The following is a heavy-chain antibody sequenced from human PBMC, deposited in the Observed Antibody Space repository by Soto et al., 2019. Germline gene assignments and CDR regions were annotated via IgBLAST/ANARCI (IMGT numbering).Heavy chain of an antibody. V-gene: IGHV1-69*13. D-gene: IGHD2-21*02. CDR2: IIPIFGTA. J-gene: IGHJ4*02. Sequence: GASVKVSCKASGGTFSSYGISWVRQAPGQGLEWMGGIIPIFGTANYAQKFQGRVTITADESTSTAYMELSSLRSEDTAVYYCAATGYAPVASCGGDCVYNIDYWGQGTLVTVSS. CDR1: GGTFSSYG. CDR3: AATGYAPVASCGGDCVYNIDY.